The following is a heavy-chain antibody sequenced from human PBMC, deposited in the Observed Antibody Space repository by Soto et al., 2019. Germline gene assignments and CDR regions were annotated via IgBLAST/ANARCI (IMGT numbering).Heavy chain of an antibody. CDR1: GFTFSSYS. Sequence: GGSLRLSCAASGFTFSSYSMNWVRQAPGKGLEWVSSISSSSSYIYYADSVKGRFTISRDNAKNSLYLQMNSLRAEDTAVYYCASIDFWSGYPQVWGKGTTVTVSS. CDR3: ASIDFWSGYPQV. D-gene: IGHD3-3*01. CDR2: ISSSSSYI. J-gene: IGHJ6*04. V-gene: IGHV3-21*01.